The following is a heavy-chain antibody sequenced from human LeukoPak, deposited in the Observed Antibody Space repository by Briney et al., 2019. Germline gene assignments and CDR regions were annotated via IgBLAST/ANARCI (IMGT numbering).Heavy chain of an antibody. J-gene: IGHJ4*02. CDR2: IYPGDSDT. CDR3: ARRVDCSNGVCYRDDYFDY. V-gene: IGHV5-51*01. Sequence: PAESLKISCKGSGYSFTSYWIGWVRQMPGKGLEWMGIIYPGDSDTRYSPSFQGQVTISADKSISTAYLQWSSLKASDTAMYYCARRVDCSNGVCYRDDYFDYWGQGTQVTVSS. D-gene: IGHD2-8*01. CDR1: GYSFTSYW.